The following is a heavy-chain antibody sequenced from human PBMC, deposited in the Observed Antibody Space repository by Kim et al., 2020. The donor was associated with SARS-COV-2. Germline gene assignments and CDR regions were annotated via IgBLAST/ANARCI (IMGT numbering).Heavy chain of an antibody. V-gene: IGHV3-74*01. CDR3: ASRRYTGTYYYFDY. D-gene: IGHD1-26*01. J-gene: IGHJ4*02. Sequence: DTVTGRFTISRDNAKCTLYLQMNSLRAEDTAVYYFASRRYTGTYYYFDYWGQGTLVTVSS.